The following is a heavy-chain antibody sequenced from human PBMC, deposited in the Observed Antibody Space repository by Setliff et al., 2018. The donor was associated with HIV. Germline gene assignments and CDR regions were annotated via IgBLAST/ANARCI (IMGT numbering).Heavy chain of an antibody. V-gene: IGHV4-59*02. D-gene: IGHD1-7*01. Sequence: PSETLSLTCTVSDDSVSTSYWSWIRQPPGKGLEYIGSIFFTGNTIYNPSLKARVTILLDTSKNQFSLRLDSLTAADTAVYYCARHRGMIGTTWYNHYMDVWGKGATVTVSS. J-gene: IGHJ6*03. CDR3: ARHRGMIGTTWYNHYMDV. CDR2: IFFTGNT. CDR1: DDSVSTSY.